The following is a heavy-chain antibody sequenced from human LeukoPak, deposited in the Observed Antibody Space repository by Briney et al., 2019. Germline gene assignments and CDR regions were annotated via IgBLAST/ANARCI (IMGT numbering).Heavy chain of an antibody. CDR3: AKPPPRYCSSTSCYTGS. V-gene: IGHV3-23*01. CDR1: GFTFSSYA. D-gene: IGHD2-2*02. Sequence: GGSLRLSCAASGFTFSSYAMSWVRQAPGKGLEWVSAISGSGGSTYYADSVEGRFTISRDNSKNTLYLQMNSLRAEDTAVYYCAKPPPRYCSSTSCYTGSWGQGTMVTVSS. J-gene: IGHJ3*01. CDR2: ISGSGGST.